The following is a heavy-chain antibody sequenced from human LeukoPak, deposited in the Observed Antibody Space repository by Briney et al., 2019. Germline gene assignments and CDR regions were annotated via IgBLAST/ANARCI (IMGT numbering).Heavy chain of an antibody. CDR2: ISSDGSDE. J-gene: IGHJ4*02. Sequence: PGRPLRLSCAASGSPFSSHGMHWVRRAPRQGMEWVGVISSDGSDEYYADYVKGRFTISIDNSKNTLYPQMNSLRAQDTAVYFCARRPDYGGTPTFDYWGQGTLVTVSS. CDR3: ARRPDYGGTPTFDY. CDR1: GSPFSSHG. V-gene: IGHV3-30*03. D-gene: IGHD4-23*01.